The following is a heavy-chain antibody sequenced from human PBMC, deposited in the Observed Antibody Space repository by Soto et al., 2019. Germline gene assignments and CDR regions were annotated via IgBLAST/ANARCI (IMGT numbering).Heavy chain of an antibody. D-gene: IGHD6-13*01. Sequence: GGSLRLSCAASGFTFSSYIMNWVRQAPGKGLEWVSYISSSSSTIYYADSVKGRFTISRDNAKNSLYLQMNSLRAEDTAVYYCARDQAAAGTSWFDPWGQGTLVTVSS. J-gene: IGHJ5*02. V-gene: IGHV3-48*01. CDR3: ARDQAAAGTSWFDP. CDR2: ISSSSSTI. CDR1: GFTFSSYI.